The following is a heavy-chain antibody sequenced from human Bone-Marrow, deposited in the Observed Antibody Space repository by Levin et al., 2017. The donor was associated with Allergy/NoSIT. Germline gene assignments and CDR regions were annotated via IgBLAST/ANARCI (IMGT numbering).Heavy chain of an antibody. Sequence: SETLSLTCTVSGASIRSYYWSWIRQPPGRGLEYMGNVFYTGSAYYNPSLEGRVTISLDTSKNQFSLTLNSLTPADTAVYYCARDDRGNYGLDVWGQGTAVIVSS. V-gene: IGHV4-59*01. CDR1: GASIRSYY. D-gene: IGHD3-22*01. J-gene: IGHJ6*02. CDR3: ARDDRGNYGLDV. CDR2: VFYTGSA.